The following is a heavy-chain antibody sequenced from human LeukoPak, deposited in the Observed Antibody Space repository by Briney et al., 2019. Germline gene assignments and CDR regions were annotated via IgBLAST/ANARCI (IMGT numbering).Heavy chain of an antibody. J-gene: IGHJ5*02. V-gene: IGHV3-7*05. D-gene: IGHD2-15*01. Sequence: GGSLRLSCTATGFIFSNYWMSWVRQAPGKGLEWVANIKQDGREQFYVDSLKGRFTISRDNAKNSLYLQMDSLRAEDTAMYYCAMISQRSLDPWGQGTLVTVSS. CDR2: IKQDGREQ. CDR3: AMISQRSLDP. CDR1: GFIFSNYW.